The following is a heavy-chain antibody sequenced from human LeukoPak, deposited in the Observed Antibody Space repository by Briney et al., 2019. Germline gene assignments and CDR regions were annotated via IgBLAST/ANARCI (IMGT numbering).Heavy chain of an antibody. V-gene: IGHV3-21*01. CDR1: GVTFSSYS. D-gene: IGHD1-26*01. CDR3: ARDSDRFLTSYYFDY. Sequence: PGGSLPLSCAASGVTFSSYSMNWVHHAPGKGLEWVSSISSSSSYIYYADSVKGRFTISRDNAKNSLYLQMNSLRAEDTAVYYCARDSDRFLTSYYFDYWGQGTLVTVSS. CDR2: ISSSSSYI. J-gene: IGHJ4*02.